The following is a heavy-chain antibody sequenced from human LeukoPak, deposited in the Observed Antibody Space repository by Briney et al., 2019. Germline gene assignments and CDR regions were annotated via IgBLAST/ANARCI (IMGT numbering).Heavy chain of an antibody. CDR1: GGSISSGSYY. CDR2: IYTSGST. J-gene: IGHJ6*02. CDR3: ARGGSADPYYYGMDV. Sequence: SETLSLTCTVSGGSISSGSYYWSWIRQPAGKGLEWIGRIYTSGSTNYNPSLKSRVTISVDTSKNQFSLKLSSVTAADTAVYYCARGGSADPYYYGMDVWGQGTTVTVFS. D-gene: IGHD1-26*01. V-gene: IGHV4-61*02.